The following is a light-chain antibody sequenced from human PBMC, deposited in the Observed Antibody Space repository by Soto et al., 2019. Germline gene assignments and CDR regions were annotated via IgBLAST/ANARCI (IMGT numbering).Light chain of an antibody. J-gene: IGLJ2*01. V-gene: IGLV2-14*01. CDR1: SSDVGDYNY. Sequence: QSALTQPASVSGSPGQSITISCTGTSSDVGDYNYASWYQHHPGKAPKLMIYEVSNRPSGVSNRFSGSKSGNTASLTISGLQAEDEADYYCSSFTSSITVLFGGGTKVTVL. CDR2: EVS. CDR3: SSFTSSITVL.